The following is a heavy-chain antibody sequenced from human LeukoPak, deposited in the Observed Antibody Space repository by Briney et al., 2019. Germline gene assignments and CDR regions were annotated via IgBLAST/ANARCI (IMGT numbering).Heavy chain of an antibody. CDR3: ARIDSTGGAFDI. CDR1: GFTVSGNY. Sequence: GGSLRLPCAASGFTVSGNYMSWVRQAPGKGLEWVSVIYSDGSTYYPDSVKGRFTISRDNSHNTLYLQMDSLRTDDTAVYYCARIDSTGGAFDIWGQGTMVTVSS. CDR2: IYSDGST. V-gene: IGHV3-53*01. J-gene: IGHJ3*02. D-gene: IGHD3-22*01.